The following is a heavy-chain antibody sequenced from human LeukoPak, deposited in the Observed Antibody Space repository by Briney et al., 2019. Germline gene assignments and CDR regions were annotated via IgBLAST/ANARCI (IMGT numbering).Heavy chain of an antibody. CDR2: IYPGDSDT. J-gene: IGHJ4*02. Sequence: GESLKISCKGPRYTFSSYWIGWVRQMPGKGLEWMGIIYPGDSDTRYSPSLQGQVTISVDTSIGTAYLQWSSLKASDTAIYYCARQNDFRLDYWGQGTLVTVSS. D-gene: IGHD3-3*01. V-gene: IGHV5-51*01. CDR1: RYTFSSYW. CDR3: ARQNDFRLDY.